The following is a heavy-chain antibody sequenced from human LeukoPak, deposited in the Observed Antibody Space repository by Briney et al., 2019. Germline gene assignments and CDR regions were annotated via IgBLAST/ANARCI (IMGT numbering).Heavy chain of an antibody. CDR1: GFTYSDYS. V-gene: IGHV3-21*03. CDR3: PRDHNQAFDN. D-gene: IGHD1-1*01. Sequence: PRGSLRLSCASSGFTYSDYSMNWVRQAPGKGLEWISWIGISSGNTKYADSVKGRFTISRHNAKNSLYLQMNSLRDDYRDVYDFPRDHNQAFDNCGEGKLVTVSS. CDR2: IGISSGNT. J-gene: IGHJ4*02.